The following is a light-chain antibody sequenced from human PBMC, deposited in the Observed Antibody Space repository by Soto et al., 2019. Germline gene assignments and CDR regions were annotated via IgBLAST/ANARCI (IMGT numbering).Light chain of an antibody. CDR2: GAS. CDR1: QSVSSSY. CDR3: QQYGSSPLT. V-gene: IGKV3-20*01. J-gene: IGKJ4*01. Sequence: DIVLTQSPGTLTLSPGERATLSCRASQSVSSSYLAWYQQKPGQAPRLLIYGASSRATGIPDRFSGSGSGTDFTLTISRLEPEDFAVYYCQQYGSSPLTFGGGTKVDVK.